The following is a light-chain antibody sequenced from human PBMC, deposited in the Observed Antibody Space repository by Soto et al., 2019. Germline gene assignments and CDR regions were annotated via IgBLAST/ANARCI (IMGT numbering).Light chain of an antibody. CDR1: SSNIGAGYD. Sequence: QSVLTQPPSVSGAPGQRVTISCTGSSSNIGAGYDVHWYQQLPGTAPKLLIYGNSNRPSGVPDRFSGSKSGTSASLAITGLQAEDEADYYCQSHDSSLSGWGYVFGTGTKLTVL. V-gene: IGLV1-40*01. CDR2: GNS. CDR3: QSHDSSLSGWGYV. J-gene: IGLJ1*01.